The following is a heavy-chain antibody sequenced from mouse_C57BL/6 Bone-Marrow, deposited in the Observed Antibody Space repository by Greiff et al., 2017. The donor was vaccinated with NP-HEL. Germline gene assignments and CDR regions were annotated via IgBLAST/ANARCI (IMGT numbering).Heavy chain of an antibody. J-gene: IGHJ4*01. CDR1: GYTFTDYY. V-gene: IGHV1-19*01. D-gene: IGHD2-5*01. CDR2: INPYNGGT. CDR3: ARRNSNYGDYYAMDY. Sequence: VQLQQSGPVLVKPGASVKMSCKASGYTFTDYYMNWVKQSHGKSLEWIGVINPYNGGTSYNQKFKGKATLTVDKSSSTAYMELNSLTSEDSAVYYCARRNSNYGDYYAMDYWGQGTSVTVSS.